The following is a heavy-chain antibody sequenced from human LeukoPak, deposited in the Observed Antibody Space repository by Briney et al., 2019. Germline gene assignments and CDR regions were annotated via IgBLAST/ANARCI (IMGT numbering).Heavy chain of an antibody. D-gene: IGHD3-10*01. CDR3: ARGLTSRNYGSGIPGYNWFDP. V-gene: IGHV4-61*02. J-gene: IGHJ5*02. CDR1: GGSISSGSYY. CDR2: IYTSGST. Sequence: SQTLSLTCTVSGGSISSGSYYWSWIRQPAGKGLEWIGRIYTSGSTNYNPSLKSRVTISVDTSKNQFSLKLSSVTAADTAVYYCARGLTSRNYGSGIPGYNWFDPWGQGTLVTVSS.